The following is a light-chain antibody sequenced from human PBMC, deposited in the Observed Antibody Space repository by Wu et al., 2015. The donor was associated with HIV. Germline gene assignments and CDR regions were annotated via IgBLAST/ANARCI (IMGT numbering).Light chain of an antibody. CDR1: RSVTTQ. CDR2: DAS. V-gene: IGKV3-11*01. J-gene: IGKJ4*01. Sequence: ETVLTQSPATLSLSPGERATLSCRASRSVTTQLAWYQQKPGQPPRLLVYDASKRAPGIPARFSGSGSGTDFTLSITSLEPDDFAVYYCQQRYNWLTFGGGTRVDIK. CDR3: QQRYNWLT.